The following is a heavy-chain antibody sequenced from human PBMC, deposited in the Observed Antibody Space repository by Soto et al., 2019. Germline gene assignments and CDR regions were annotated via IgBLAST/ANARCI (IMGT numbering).Heavy chain of an antibody. Sequence: PSETLSLTCAVYGGSFSGYYWSWIRQPPGKGLEWIGEINHSGSTNYNPSLKSRVTISVDTSKNQFSLKLSSVTAADTAVYYCARDRVTMVRGRERWFDPWGQGTLVTVS. CDR1: GGSFSGYY. V-gene: IGHV4-34*01. CDR2: INHSGST. D-gene: IGHD3-10*01. J-gene: IGHJ5*02. CDR3: ARDRVTMVRGRERWFDP.